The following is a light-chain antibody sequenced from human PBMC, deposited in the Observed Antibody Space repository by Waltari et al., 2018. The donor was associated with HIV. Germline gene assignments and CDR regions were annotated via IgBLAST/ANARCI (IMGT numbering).Light chain of an antibody. CDR2: EVN. J-gene: IGLJ2*01. V-gene: IGLV2-14*01. CDR1: SGDVGGYNY. CDR3: SSYTTANTLVL. Sequence: QSALTQPASVSGSPGQSMTISCTGTSGDVGGYNYVSWYQHHPGKAPKLIIYEVNNRPSGVSARFSGSKSGNTASLTISGLQADDEADYYCSSYTTANTLVLFGGGTKVTVL.